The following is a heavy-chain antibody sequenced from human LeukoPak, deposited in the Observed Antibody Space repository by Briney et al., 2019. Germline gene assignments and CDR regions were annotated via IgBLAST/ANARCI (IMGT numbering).Heavy chain of an antibody. CDR3: ARGRARGFHGSGSYSNYYYGMDV. J-gene: IGHJ6*02. CDR1: GGSFSGYY. CDR2: INHSGST. D-gene: IGHD3-10*01. V-gene: IGHV4-34*01. Sequence: SETLSLTCAVYGGSFSGYYWSWIRQPPGKGLEWIGEINHSGSTNYNPSLKSRVTISVDTSKNQFSLKLSSVTAADTAVYYCARGRARGFHGSGSYSNYYYGMDVWGQGTTVTVSS.